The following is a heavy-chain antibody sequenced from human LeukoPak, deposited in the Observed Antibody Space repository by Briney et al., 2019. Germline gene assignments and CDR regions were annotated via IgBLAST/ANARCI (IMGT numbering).Heavy chain of an antibody. Sequence: SETLSLTCTVSDYSISSGYYWGWIRQPPGKGLEWIGNIYYSGSTNYNPSLKSRVTISVDTSKNQFSLKLSSVTAADTAVYYCARGDNYYDSSGEGFDPWGQGTLVTVSS. CDR3: ARGDNYYDSSGEGFDP. D-gene: IGHD3-22*01. CDR2: IYYSGST. J-gene: IGHJ5*02. V-gene: IGHV4-38-2*02. CDR1: DYSISSGYY.